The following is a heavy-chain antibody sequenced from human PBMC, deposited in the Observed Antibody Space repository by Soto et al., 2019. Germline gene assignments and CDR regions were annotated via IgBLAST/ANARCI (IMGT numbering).Heavy chain of an antibody. CDR2: IYWDDDK. Sequence: QITLKESGPTLVKPTQTLTLTCTFSGLSLSTSGEAVGWIRQPPGKALDWLALIYWDDDKRYNPTLKTRLTITKDPSKNQVVLTLTNMDPVDTATYYCAHHVSTSPAGWFAPWGQGILVPVSS. CDR3: AHHVSTSPAGWFAP. D-gene: IGHD3-10*02. J-gene: IGHJ5*02. CDR1: GLSLSTSGEA. V-gene: IGHV2-5*02.